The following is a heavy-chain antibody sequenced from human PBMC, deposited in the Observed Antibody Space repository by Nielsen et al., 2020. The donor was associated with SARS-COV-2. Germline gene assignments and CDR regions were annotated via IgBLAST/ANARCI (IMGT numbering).Heavy chain of an antibody. CDR1: GYSISSGYY. V-gene: IGHV4-38-2*02. J-gene: IGHJ4*02. CDR2: IYHSGST. D-gene: IGHD3-16*02. CDR3: ASGGGPLGELSGFDY. Sequence: SEILSLTCTVSGYSISSGYYWGWIRQPPGKGLEWIGSIYHSGSTYYNPSLKSRVTISVDTSKNQFSLKLSSVTAADTAVYYCASGGGPLGELSGFDYWGQGTLVTVSS.